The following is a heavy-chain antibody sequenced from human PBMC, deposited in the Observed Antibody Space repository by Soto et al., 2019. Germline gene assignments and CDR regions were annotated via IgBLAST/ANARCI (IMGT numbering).Heavy chain of an antibody. V-gene: IGHV4-31*03. J-gene: IGHJ5*02. CDR3: ASQVLPAALFDP. Sequence: SETLSLTCTVSGGSISSGGYYWSWIRQHPGKGLEWIGYIYYSGSTYYNPSLKSRVTISVDTSKNQFSLKLSSVTAADTAVYYCASQVLPAALFDPWGQGTLVTVSS. D-gene: IGHD2-2*01. CDR1: GGSISSGGYY. CDR2: IYYSGST.